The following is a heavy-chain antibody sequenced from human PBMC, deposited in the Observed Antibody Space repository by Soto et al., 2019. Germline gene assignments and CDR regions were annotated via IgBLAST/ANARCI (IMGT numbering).Heavy chain of an antibody. J-gene: IGHJ5*02. Sequence: ASVKVSCKASGGTFSSYTISWVRQAPGQGLEWMGRIIPILGIANYAQKFQGRVTITADKSTSTAYMELSSLRSEDTAVYYCAREVEDIVVVPAAIWFDPWGQGTLVTVSS. CDR3: AREVEDIVVVPAAIWFDP. CDR2: IIPILGIA. V-gene: IGHV1-69*04. D-gene: IGHD2-2*01. CDR1: GGTFSSYT.